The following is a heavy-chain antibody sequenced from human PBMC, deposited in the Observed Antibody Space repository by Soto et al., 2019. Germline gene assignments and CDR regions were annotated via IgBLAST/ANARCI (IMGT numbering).Heavy chain of an antibody. Sequence: SETLSLTCTVSGGSISSYYWSWIRQPPGKGLEWIGDIYYSGSTNYNPSLKSRVTISVDASKNQFSLKLSSVTAADTAVYYCARRYGLSAFDIWGQGTMVTVSS. D-gene: IGHD3-10*01. V-gene: IGHV4-59*08. CDR3: ARRYGLSAFDI. CDR2: IYYSGST. CDR1: GGSISSYY. J-gene: IGHJ3*02.